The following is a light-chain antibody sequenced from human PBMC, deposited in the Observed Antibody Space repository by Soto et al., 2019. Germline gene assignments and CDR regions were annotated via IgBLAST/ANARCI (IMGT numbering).Light chain of an antibody. CDR2: DAS. V-gene: IGKV1-5*01. CDR3: QQSNSYSWT. CDR1: QNIRGW. J-gene: IGKJ1*01. Sequence: DIRMTQSPSTLSTSVGDRVTITCRASQNIRGWLAWYQQKPGKAPKLLIYDASTLESGVPSRFSGSGSGTEFTLTISSLQPDDFATYYCQQSNSYSWTFGQGTTVAIK.